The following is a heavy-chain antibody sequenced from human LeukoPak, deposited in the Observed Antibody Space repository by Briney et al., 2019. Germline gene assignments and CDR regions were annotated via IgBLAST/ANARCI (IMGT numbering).Heavy chain of an antibody. V-gene: IGHV4-4*07. CDR1: GGSISSYY. CDR2: IYTSGST. J-gene: IGHJ4*02. CDR3: ARGAYYYGSGRDYFDY. D-gene: IGHD3-10*01. Sequence: SETLSLTCTVSGGSISSYYWSWIRQPAGKGLEWIGRIYTSGSTNYNPSLKSRVTMSVDTSKNQFSLKLSSVTAADTAVYYCARGAYYYGSGRDYFDYWGQGTLSPSPQ.